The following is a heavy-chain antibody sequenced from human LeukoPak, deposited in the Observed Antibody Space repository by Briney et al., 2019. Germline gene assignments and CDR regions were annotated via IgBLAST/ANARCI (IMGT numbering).Heavy chain of an antibody. D-gene: IGHD5-18*01. CDR3: ARDGYSYAYFDY. V-gene: IGHV3-33*01. CDR2: IWYDGSNK. J-gene: IGHJ4*02. CDR1: GFTFSSYG. Sequence: PGGALRLSCAASGFTFSSYGMHWVRQAPGKGLEGVAVIWYDGSNKYYADSVKGRFTISRDNSKNTLYLQMNSLRAEDTAVYYCARDGYSYAYFDYWGQGTLVTVSS.